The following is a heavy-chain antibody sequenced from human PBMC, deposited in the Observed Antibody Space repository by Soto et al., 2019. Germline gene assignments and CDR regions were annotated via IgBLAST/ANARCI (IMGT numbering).Heavy chain of an antibody. CDR3: TTSGVSTRYGMDV. Sequence: EVQLVESGGGLVKPGGSLRLSCAASGSTVSNAYMNWVRQAPGKGLEWVCRMKSKSAGGTTDYAAPVKGRFTISSDDSKNTVYLQMNSLKIEDTAVYYCTTSGVSTRYGMDVWGQGNTVTVSP. D-gene: IGHD4-4*01. J-gene: IGHJ6*01. CDR2: MKSKSAGGTT. V-gene: IGHV3-15*07. CDR1: GSTVSNAY.